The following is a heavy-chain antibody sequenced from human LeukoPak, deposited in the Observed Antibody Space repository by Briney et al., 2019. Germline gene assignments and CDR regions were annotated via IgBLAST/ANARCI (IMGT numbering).Heavy chain of an antibody. V-gene: IGHV4-61*08. CDR2: IYYSGST. Sequence: SETLSLTCTVSGGSISSGGYYWSWIRQHPGKGLEWIGWIYYSGSTMYSPSLESRVTISLDTSRTQFSLDLNSVTAADTAVYYCARLRAGEDAFDIWGQGTMVTVSS. D-gene: IGHD3-16*01. CDR3: ARLRAGEDAFDI. CDR1: GGSISSGGYY. J-gene: IGHJ3*02.